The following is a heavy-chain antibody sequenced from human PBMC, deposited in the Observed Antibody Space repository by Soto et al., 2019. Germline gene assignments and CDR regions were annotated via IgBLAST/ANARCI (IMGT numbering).Heavy chain of an antibody. V-gene: IGHV3-30-3*01. J-gene: IGHJ4*02. CDR1: GFTFISYE. Sequence: QVQLVESGGGVVQPGRSLRLSCVASGFTFISYEMHWVRQAPGKGLEWVAAISPNGDNEYYADSVRGRFTISRDNSERTLYLQMNTLGPDDTAVYYCARDVLPAVKYMVYWGQGTQVSVS. CDR3: ARDVLPAVKYMVY. D-gene: IGHD2-2*01. CDR2: ISPNGDNE.